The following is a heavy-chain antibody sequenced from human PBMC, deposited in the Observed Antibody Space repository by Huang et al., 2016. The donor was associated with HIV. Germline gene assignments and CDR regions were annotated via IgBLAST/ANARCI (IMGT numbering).Heavy chain of an antibody. V-gene: IGHV1-2*02. Sequence: QVRLVQSGAEVGEPGASVNVSCKASGYTFTGYYIHWVRQAPGQGLGWMGWINPNSGGTNYAQKFQGRVTMTRDTSINTAYMELSRLRSDDTAVYYCAKAGRVIVGAREFFQHWGQGTLVIVSS. J-gene: IGHJ1*01. CDR3: AKAGRVIVGAREFFQH. CDR2: INPNSGGT. D-gene: IGHD2-21*01. CDR1: GYTFTGYY.